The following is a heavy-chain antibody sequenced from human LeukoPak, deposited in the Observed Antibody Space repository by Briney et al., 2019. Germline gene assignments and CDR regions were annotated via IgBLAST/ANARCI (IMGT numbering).Heavy chain of an antibody. CDR1: GGTFSSYT. CDR3: ARTRGYSYGYGY. CDR2: IIPIFGTA. J-gene: IGHJ4*02. D-gene: IGHD5-18*01. V-gene: IGHV1-69*15. Sequence: ASVKVSCKASGGTFSSYTISWVRQAPGQGLEWMGRIIPIFGTANYAQKFRGRVTITADESTSTAYMELSSLRSEDTAVYYCARTRGYSYGYGYWGQGTLVTVSS.